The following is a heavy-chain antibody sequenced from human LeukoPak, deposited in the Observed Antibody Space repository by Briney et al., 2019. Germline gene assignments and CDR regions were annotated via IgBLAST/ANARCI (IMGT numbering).Heavy chain of an antibody. CDR3: AKSGYSSSWSNAAVYNWFDP. V-gene: IGHV3-23*01. Sequence: PGGSLRLSCAASGFTFSSYGLSWVRQAPGKGLEWVSVISGSGGSTYYADSVKGRFTISRDNSKNTLYLQMNSLRAEDTAVYYCAKSGYSSSWSNAAVYNWFDPWGQGTLVTVS. CDR2: ISGSGGST. D-gene: IGHD6-13*01. CDR1: GFTFSSYG. J-gene: IGHJ5*02.